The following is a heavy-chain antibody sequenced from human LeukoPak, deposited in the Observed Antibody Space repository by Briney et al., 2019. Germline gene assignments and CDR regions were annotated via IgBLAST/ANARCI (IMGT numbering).Heavy chain of an antibody. CDR1: GYCFTTYW. J-gene: IGHJ4*02. V-gene: IGHV5-51*01. CDR3: ARRRFNYDSSGYYPFDY. Sequence: GEALKISSKASGYCFTTYWSGWVRQMPGKGREWLGIFYPGDADTRYSPSFQGQVTISADKSISTAYLQWSSLTASDTAMYYCARRRFNYDSSGYYPFDYWGQGTLVTVSS. D-gene: IGHD3-22*01. CDR2: FYPGDADT.